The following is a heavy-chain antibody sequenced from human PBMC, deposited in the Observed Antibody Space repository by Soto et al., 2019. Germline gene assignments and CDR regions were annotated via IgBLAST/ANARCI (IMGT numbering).Heavy chain of an antibody. V-gene: IGHV3-30*18. Sequence: GGSLRLSCAASGFTFSSYGMHWVRQAPGKGLEWVAVISYDGSNKYYAESVKGRFTISRDNSKNTLYLQMNSLRAEDTAVYYCAKLNPRVYDSSGYFNYWGQGT. CDR2: ISYDGSNK. D-gene: IGHD3-22*01. J-gene: IGHJ4*02. CDR1: GFTFSSYG. CDR3: AKLNPRVYDSSGYFNY.